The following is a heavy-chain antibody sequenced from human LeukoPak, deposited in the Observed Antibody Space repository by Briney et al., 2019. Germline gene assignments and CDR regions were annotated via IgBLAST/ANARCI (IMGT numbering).Heavy chain of an antibody. CDR3: ARDTLRYFDWLWDV. Sequence: PGGSLRLSCAASGFTFSSYSMNWVRQAPGKGLEWVSSISSSSSYIYYADSVKGRFTISRDNAKNSLYLQMNSLRAEDTAVYYCARDTLRYFDWLWDVWGKGTTVTVSS. J-gene: IGHJ6*04. CDR2: ISSSSSYI. CDR1: GFTFSSYS. V-gene: IGHV3-21*01. D-gene: IGHD3-9*01.